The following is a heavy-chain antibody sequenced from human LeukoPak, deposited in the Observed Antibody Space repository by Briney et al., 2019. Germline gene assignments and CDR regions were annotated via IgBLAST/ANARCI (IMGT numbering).Heavy chain of an antibody. V-gene: IGHV4-59*08. CDR1: GGSISSYY. J-gene: IGHJ3*02. CDR3: ARHLDYGDHQGAFDI. Sequence: SETLSLTCTVSGGSISSYYWSWIRQPPGKGLEWIGYIYYSGSTNYNPSLKSRVTISVSTSRNQFSLKLSSVTAADTAVYYCARHLDYGDHQGAFDIWGPGTMVTVSS. CDR2: IYYSGST. D-gene: IGHD4-17*01.